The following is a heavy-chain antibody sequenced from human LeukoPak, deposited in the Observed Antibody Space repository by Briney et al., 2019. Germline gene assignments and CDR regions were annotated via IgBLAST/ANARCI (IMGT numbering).Heavy chain of an antibody. J-gene: IGHJ5*02. V-gene: IGHV4-59*01. CDR1: GGSIGSYY. CDR3: ARVAGWFDP. CDR2: IYYSGST. Sequence: PSETLSLTCTVSGGSIGSYYWSWIRQPPGKGLEWIGYIYYSGSTNYNPSLKSRVTISVDTSKNQFSLKLSSVTAADTAVYYCARVAGWFDPWGQGTLVTVSS.